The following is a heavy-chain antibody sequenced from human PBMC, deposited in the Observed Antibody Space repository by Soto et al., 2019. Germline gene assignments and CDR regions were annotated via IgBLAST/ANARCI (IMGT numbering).Heavy chain of an antibody. CDR2: TYYKSKWNN. D-gene: IGHD2-2*03. CDR1: GDSVSRNSAV. Sequence: PSQTLSLTCAISGDSVSRNSAVWNWIRQSPSRGLEWLGRTYYKSKWNNDYALSVKSRITINPDTSKNQFSLHLYSVTPEDTAVYFCTGVTWIRGKDVWGHGTPVTVSS. V-gene: IGHV6-1*01. J-gene: IGHJ6*02. CDR3: TGVTWIRGKDV.